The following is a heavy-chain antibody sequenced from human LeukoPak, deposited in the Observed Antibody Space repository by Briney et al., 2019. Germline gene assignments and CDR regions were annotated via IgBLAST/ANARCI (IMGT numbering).Heavy chain of an antibody. J-gene: IGHJ5*02. V-gene: IGHV3-53*01. CDR3: VRGDNWFDP. CDR1: GFTVSTNY. Sequence: GGSVRLSCVPSGFTVSTNYMTWVRQAPGKGLEWVSVIYGGGTTYYADSVKGRFTISRDNSKNTVYLQMNSLRAEDTAVYYCVRGDNWFDPWGQGTLVTVSS. CDR2: IYGGGTT.